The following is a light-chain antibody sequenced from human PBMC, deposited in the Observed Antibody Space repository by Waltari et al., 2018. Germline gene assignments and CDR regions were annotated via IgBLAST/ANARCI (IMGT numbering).Light chain of an antibody. V-gene: IGLV3-25*03. CDR1: VLSKRF. Sequence: SSGLTQPPSVSVSPGQTTRITCSGDVLSKRFAYWYQHKSGQAPLLLIFKDRERTSGIPERFSGSSSGTTVTLTISGGQPEDEADYYCQSADISTSSLIFAGGTKLTVL. J-gene: IGLJ2*01. CDR3: QSADISTSSLI. CDR2: KDR.